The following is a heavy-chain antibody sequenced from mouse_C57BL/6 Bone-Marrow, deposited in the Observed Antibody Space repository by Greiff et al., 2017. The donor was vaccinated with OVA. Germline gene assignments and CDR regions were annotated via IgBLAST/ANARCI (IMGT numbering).Heavy chain of an antibody. V-gene: IGHV5-16*01. CDR1: GFTFSDYY. CDR2: INYDGSST. J-gene: IGHJ4*01. CDR3: ARVHDYDGPGDY. D-gene: IGHD2-4*01. Sequence: DVQLVESEGGLVQPGSSMKLSCTASGFTFSDYYMAWVRQVPEKGLEWVANINYDGSSTYYLDSLKSRFIISRDNAKNILYLQMSSLKSEDTATYYCARVHDYDGPGDYWGQGTSVTVSS.